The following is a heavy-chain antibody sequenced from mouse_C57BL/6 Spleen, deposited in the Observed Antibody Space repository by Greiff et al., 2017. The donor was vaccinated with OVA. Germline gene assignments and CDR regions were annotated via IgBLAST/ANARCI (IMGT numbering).Heavy chain of an antibody. CDR1: GFTFSSYA. V-gene: IGHV5-4*01. J-gene: IGHJ4*01. D-gene: IGHD2-1*01. CDR3: ARDGKPY. Sequence: EVKLEESGGGLVKPGGSLKLSCAASGFTFSSYAMSWVRQTPEKRLEWVATISDGGSYTYYPDNVKGRFTISRDNAKNNLYLQMSHLKSEDTAMYYCARDGKPYWGQGTSVTVSS. CDR2: ISDGGSYT.